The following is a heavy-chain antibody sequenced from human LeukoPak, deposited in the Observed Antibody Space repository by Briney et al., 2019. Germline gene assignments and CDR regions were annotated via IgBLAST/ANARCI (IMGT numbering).Heavy chain of an antibody. V-gene: IGHV4-4*02. Sequence: SETLSLTCAVSGGSISSGGYWSWVRQPPGKGLEWIGEIYHSGSTNYNPSLKSRVTISVDKSKNQFSLKLSSVTAADTAVYYCARVAYYGSGSYRWFDPWGQGTLVTVSS. J-gene: IGHJ5*02. CDR1: GGSISSGGY. CDR3: ARVAYYGSGSYRWFDP. D-gene: IGHD3-10*01. CDR2: IYHSGST.